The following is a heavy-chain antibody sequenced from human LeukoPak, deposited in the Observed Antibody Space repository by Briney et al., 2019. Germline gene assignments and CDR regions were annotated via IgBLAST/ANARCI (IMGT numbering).Heavy chain of an antibody. J-gene: IGHJ5*02. CDR3: ARGRYCSSTSCPKLNWFDP. D-gene: IGHD2-2*01. V-gene: IGHV3-7*01. CDR1: GFTFSSYW. Sequence: GGSLRLSCAASGFTFSSYWMSWVRQAPGKGLEWVANIKQHGSEKYYVDSVKGRFTISRDNAKNSLYLQMNGLRAEDTAVYYWARGRYCSSTSCPKLNWFDPWGQGTLVTVSS. CDR2: IKQHGSEK.